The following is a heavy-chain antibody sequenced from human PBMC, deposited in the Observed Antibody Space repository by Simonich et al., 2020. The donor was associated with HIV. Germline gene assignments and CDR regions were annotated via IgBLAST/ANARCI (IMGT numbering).Heavy chain of an antibody. J-gene: IGHJ4*02. Sequence: EVQLVQSGAEVKKPGATVKISCKVSGYTFTDYYIHWVQQAPGKGLEWSGLVDPEVGEAVFAEKVQDRVTITADTSTDTAYMELSGLRSEDTAVYYCATPSLAATAFDYWGQGTLVTVSS. CDR1: GYTFTDYY. CDR3: ATPSLAATAFDY. V-gene: IGHV1-69-2*01. CDR2: VDPEVGEA. D-gene: IGHD2-15*01.